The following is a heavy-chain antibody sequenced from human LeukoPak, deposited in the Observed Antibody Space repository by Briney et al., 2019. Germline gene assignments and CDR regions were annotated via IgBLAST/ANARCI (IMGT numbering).Heavy chain of an antibody. CDR3: ARSYHSNYDFWSGYQYYYYMDV. CDR1: GYTFTGYY. J-gene: IGHJ6*03. CDR2: INPNSGGT. D-gene: IGHD3-3*01. V-gene: IGHV1-2*02. Sequence: GASVKVSCKASGYTFTGYYMHWVRQAPGQGLEWMGWINPNSGGTNYAQKFQGRVTMTRDTSISTAYMELSRLRSDDTALYYCARSYHSNYDFWSGYQYYYYMDVWGKGTTVTVSS.